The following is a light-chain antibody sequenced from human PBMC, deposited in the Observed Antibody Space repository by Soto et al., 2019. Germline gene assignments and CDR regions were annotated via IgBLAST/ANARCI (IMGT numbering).Light chain of an antibody. Sequence: EIVLTQAPATLSLSPGERATLSCRASQSVSNYLAWYQQKPGQAPRLLIYDASNRATGIPARFSGTGSGTAFTLKISSLQCEDFAVYYCQPYNNWPRTFGQGTKVDI. CDR2: DAS. V-gene: IGKV3D-15*01. CDR1: QSVSNY. CDR3: QPYNNWPRT. J-gene: IGKJ1*01.